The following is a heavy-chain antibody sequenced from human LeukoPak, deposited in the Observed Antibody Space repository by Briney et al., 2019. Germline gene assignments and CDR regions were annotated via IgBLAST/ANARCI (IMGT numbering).Heavy chain of an antibody. J-gene: IGHJ4*02. V-gene: IGHV3-30-3*01. CDR1: GFTFSSYA. D-gene: IGHD2-2*01. CDR2: ISYDGSNK. Sequence: GGSLRLSCAASGFTFSSYAMHWVRQAPGKGLEWVAVISYDGSNKYYADSVKGRFTISRDNSKNTLYLQMNSLRAEDTAVYYCATTEGYCSSTSCYYFDYWGQGTLVTVSS. CDR3: ATTEGYCSSTSCYYFDY.